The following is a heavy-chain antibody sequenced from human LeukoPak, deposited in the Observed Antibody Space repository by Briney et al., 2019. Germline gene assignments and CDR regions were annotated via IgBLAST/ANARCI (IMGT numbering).Heavy chain of an antibody. Sequence: GGSLRLSCAASGFTFSSYSMNWVRQAPGKGLEWVSSIGSSSSYIYYADSVKGRFTISRDNAKNSLYLQMNSLRAEDTAVYYCARDPSTVVHEDYWGQGTLVTVSS. CDR1: GFTFSSYS. J-gene: IGHJ4*02. V-gene: IGHV3-21*01. CDR3: ARDPSTVVHEDY. CDR2: IGSSSSYI. D-gene: IGHD4-23*01.